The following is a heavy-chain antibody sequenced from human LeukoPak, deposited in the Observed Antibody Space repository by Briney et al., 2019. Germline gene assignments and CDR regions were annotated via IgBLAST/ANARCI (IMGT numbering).Heavy chain of an antibody. CDR2: INYSGST. CDR1: GGSISSDNYQ. CDR3: ARYGSGSTWFDP. V-gene: IGHV4-30-4*01. J-gene: IGHJ5*02. Sequence: SQTLSLTWTVSGGSISSDNYQWSWIRQPPGKGLEWIGYINYSGSTYYNPSLKSRITISVDTSKNHFSLKLSSVTAADTAVYYCARYGSGSTWFDPWGQGTLVPVSS. D-gene: IGHD3-10*01.